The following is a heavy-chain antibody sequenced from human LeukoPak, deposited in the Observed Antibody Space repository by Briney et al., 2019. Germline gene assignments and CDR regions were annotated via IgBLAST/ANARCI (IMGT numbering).Heavy chain of an antibody. CDR3: ARGGGATYPNWFDP. J-gene: IGHJ5*02. D-gene: IGHD1-26*01. Sequence: GGSLRLSCAASGFTFSTFGFNWVRQAPGKGLEWVSSISYSSIYISYADSVKGRFTISRDDAKNSLYLQMNSLRAEDTAVYYSARGGGATYPNWFDPWGQGTLVTVSS. CDR2: ISYSSIYI. CDR1: GFTFSTFG. V-gene: IGHV3-21*01.